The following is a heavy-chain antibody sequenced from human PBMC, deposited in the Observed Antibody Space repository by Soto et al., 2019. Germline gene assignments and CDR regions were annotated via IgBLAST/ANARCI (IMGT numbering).Heavy chain of an antibody. D-gene: IGHD2-2*01. CDR2: ISSSSSYI. J-gene: IGHJ4*02. CDR3: AREGDIVVVPAIDY. CDR1: GFTFSSYS. V-gene: IGHV3-21*01. Sequence: EVQLVESGGGLVKPGGSLRLSCAASGFTFSSYSMNWVRQAPGKGLEWVSSISSSSSYIYYADSVKGRFTISRDNAKNSLYLQMNGLRAEDTAVYYCAREGDIVVVPAIDYWGQGTLVTVSS.